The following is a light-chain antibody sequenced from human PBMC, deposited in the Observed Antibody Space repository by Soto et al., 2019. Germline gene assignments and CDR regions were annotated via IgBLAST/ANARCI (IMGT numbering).Light chain of an antibody. CDR2: HAS. CDR3: QQYNSYS. J-gene: IGKJ1*01. V-gene: IGKV1-5*01. Sequence: DIQMTQSPSTLPASVGDRVTITSRASQSISNWLAWYQQNPGTAPKVLIYHASNLQSGVPSRFSGSGSGTEFTLTISSLQPDDFATYYCQQYNSYSFGQGTKVDIK. CDR1: QSISNW.